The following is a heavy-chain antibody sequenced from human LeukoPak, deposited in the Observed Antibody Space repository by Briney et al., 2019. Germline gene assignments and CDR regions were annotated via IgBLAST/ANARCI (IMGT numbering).Heavy chain of an antibody. D-gene: IGHD3-3*01. Sequence: GASVKVSCKASGYTFTSYGISWVRQAPGQGLEWMGWISAYNGNTNYAQKLQGRVTMTTDTSTSTAYMELRSPRSDDTAVYYCARENSHTYYDFWSGWNWFDPWGQGTLVTVSS. CDR1: GYTFTSYG. CDR3: ARENSHTYYDFWSGWNWFDP. V-gene: IGHV1-18*01. J-gene: IGHJ5*02. CDR2: ISAYNGNT.